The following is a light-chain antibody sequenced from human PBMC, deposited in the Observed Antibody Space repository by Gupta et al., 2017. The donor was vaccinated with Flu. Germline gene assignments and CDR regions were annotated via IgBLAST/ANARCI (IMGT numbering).Light chain of an antibody. Sequence: ATRSGSPGERATLSCRASQSVSSNLAWYKQKPGQAPRLLIYGASTRDTGIPARFSGSGSGKELTLTISSRQSEDFAVYYCQQYKNWPPLTFGQGTKVEIK. CDR1: QSVSSN. J-gene: IGKJ1*01. CDR2: GAS. V-gene: IGKV3-15*01. CDR3: QQYKNWPPLT.